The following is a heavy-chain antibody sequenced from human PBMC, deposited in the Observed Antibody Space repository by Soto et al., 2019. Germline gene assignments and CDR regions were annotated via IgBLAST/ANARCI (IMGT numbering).Heavy chain of an antibody. Sequence: LSETLSLTGTVSGGSISSYYWSWIRQPPGKGLEWIGYIYYSGSTNYNPSLKSRVTISVDTSKNQFSLKLSSVTAADTAVYFCARARYQLLHPYYYGMDVWGQGTTVTVSS. CDR3: ARARYQLLHPYYYGMDV. V-gene: IGHV4-59*08. CDR2: IYYSGST. CDR1: GGSISSYY. J-gene: IGHJ6*02. D-gene: IGHD2-2*01.